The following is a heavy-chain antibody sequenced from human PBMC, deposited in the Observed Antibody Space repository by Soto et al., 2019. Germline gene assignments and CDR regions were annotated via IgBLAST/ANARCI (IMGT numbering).Heavy chain of an antibody. Sequence: GASVKVSCKASGYTFTSYDINWVRQATGQGLEYLGWMNPNSGNTAYVQKFQGRVTMTRNTSISTAYMELSSLRSEDTAVYYCARESVAGFDFDYWGQGTLVTVSS. CDR2: MNPNSGNT. D-gene: IGHD6-19*01. CDR3: ARESVAGFDFDY. J-gene: IGHJ4*02. V-gene: IGHV1-8*01. CDR1: GYTFTSYD.